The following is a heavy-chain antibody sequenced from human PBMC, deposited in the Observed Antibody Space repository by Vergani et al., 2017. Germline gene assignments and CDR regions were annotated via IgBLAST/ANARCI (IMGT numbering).Heavy chain of an antibody. V-gene: IGHV3-21*01. D-gene: IGHD5-18*01. CDR2: IPRGSKSI. Sequence: EVQLVESGGGVVKPGGSLTISCATSGFDFTNSAMSWIRQAPGRGLQLASSIPRGSKSIFYADSVKGRFTITRDDVKKSLLLRMNNLKVDDTAIYYCARTRSPIAMIRQFEQWGQGTLVTVSS. J-gene: IGHJ4*02. CDR1: GFDFTNSA. CDR3: ARTRSPIAMIRQFEQ.